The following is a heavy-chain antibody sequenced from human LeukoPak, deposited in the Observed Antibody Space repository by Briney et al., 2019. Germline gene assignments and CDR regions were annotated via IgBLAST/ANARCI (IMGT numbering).Heavy chain of an antibody. J-gene: IGHJ4*02. CDR2: IYTSGSP. V-gene: IGHV4-4*07. CDR3: ARGTGRITIFGVVTPHFDY. Sequence: SETLSLTCTVSGGSISSDYWSWIRQPAGKGLEWIGRIYTSGSPSYNPSLKSRVTMSLDTSKNQFSLKLSSVTAADTAVYYCARGTGRITIFGVVTPHFDYWGQGTLVTVSS. D-gene: IGHD3-3*01. CDR1: GGSISSDY.